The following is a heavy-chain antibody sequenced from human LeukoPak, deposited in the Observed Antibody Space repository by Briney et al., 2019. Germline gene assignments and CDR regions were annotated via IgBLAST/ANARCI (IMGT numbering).Heavy chain of an antibody. CDR3: ARDSLDYSNYGPDY. D-gene: IGHD4-11*01. CDR2: ISSSSSYI. Sequence: GGSLRLSCAASGFTFSSYSMNWVRQAPGKGLEWVSSISSSSSYIYYADSVKGRFTISRDNAKNSLYLQMNSLRAEDTAVYYCARDSLDYSNYGPDYWGQGTLVTVSS. J-gene: IGHJ4*02. CDR1: GFTFSSYS. V-gene: IGHV3-21*01.